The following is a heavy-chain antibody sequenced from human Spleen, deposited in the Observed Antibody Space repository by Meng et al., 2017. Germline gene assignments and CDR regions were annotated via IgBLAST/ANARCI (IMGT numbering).Heavy chain of an antibody. V-gene: IGHV3-48*03. CDR2: ISSSGSTI. CDR3: ARDKGLTEYYYYGLDV. J-gene: IGHJ6*02. CDR1: GFTFSSYE. Sequence: GESLKISCAASGFTFSSYEMNWVRQAPGKGLEWVSYISSSGSTIYYADSVKGRFTISRDNAKNSLFLQMNSLRAEDTAVYYCARDKGLTEYYYYGLDVWGQGTTVTVSS.